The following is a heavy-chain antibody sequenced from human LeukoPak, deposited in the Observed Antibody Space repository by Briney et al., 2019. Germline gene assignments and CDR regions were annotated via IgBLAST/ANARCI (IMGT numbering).Heavy chain of an antibody. Sequence: SETLSLTCTVSGGSISSYYWSWIRQPPGKGLEWIGYIYYSGSTNYNPSLKSRVTISVDTSKNQFSLKLSSVTAADTAVYYCARAPYYYDSSGYHSYYYGMDVWGQGTTATVSS. CDR3: ARAPYYYDSSGYHSYYYGMDV. CDR2: IYYSGST. J-gene: IGHJ6*02. V-gene: IGHV4-59*01. D-gene: IGHD3-22*01. CDR1: GGSISSYY.